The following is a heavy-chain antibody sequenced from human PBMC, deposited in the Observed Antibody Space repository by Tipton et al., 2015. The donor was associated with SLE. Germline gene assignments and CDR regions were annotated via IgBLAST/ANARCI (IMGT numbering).Heavy chain of an antibody. D-gene: IGHD7-27*01. CDR2: IYYSGRT. CDR1: GGSIGSDNDY. Sequence: TLSLTCTVSGGSIGSDNDYWGWIRQPPGKGLEWIGSIYYSGRTYYNPSLKSRVTISLDPPKNQFSLKLTSVTAADTAVYYCVRGPWAYYYYMDVWGKGTKVTVSS. V-gene: IGHV4-39*07. J-gene: IGHJ6*03. CDR3: VRGPWAYYYYMDV.